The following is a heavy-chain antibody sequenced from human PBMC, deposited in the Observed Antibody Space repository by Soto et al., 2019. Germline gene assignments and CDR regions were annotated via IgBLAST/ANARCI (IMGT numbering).Heavy chain of an antibody. J-gene: IGHJ5*02. Sequence: IRLSCAAARITLSSFTISCVRQAPGKGLEWFSTISSNSAYIYYTDALRCRFSISRDNAKNSLHLQMNSPRDEDTAVYYPTRDASRASSARGWFDPWGAGTLETVSS. V-gene: IGHV3-21*01. CDR1: RITLSSFT. CDR3: TRDASRASSARGWFDP. D-gene: IGHD6-13*01. CDR2: ISSNSAYI.